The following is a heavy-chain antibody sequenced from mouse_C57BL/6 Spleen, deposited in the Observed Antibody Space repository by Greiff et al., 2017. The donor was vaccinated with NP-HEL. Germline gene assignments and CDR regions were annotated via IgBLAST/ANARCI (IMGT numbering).Heavy chain of an antibody. V-gene: IGHV1-80*01. Sequence: VQLQQSGAELVKPGASVKISCKASGYAFSSYWMNWVKQRPGKGLEWIGQIYPGDGDTNYNGKFKGKATLTADKSSSTAYMQLSSLTSEDSAVYLWASMGDGYYPSWFAYWGQGTLVTVSA. D-gene: IGHD2-3*01. CDR1: GYAFSSYW. CDR2: IYPGDGDT. J-gene: IGHJ3*01. CDR3: ASMGDGYYPSWFAY.